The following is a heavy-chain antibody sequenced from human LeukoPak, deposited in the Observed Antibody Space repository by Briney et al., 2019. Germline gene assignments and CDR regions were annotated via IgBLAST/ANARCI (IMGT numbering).Heavy chain of an antibody. CDR3: ANRFGGVVPAAADY. CDR1: GFTFHSYA. Sequence: GGSLRLSCTASGFTFHSYAMTWVRQTPGRGLEWVSSISGSTTNTYYADSVKGRFTISRDNSKNTLYLQMNSLRAEDTAVYYCANRFGGVVPAAADYWGQGTLVTVSS. D-gene: IGHD2-2*01. V-gene: IGHV3-23*01. CDR2: ISGSTTNT. J-gene: IGHJ4*02.